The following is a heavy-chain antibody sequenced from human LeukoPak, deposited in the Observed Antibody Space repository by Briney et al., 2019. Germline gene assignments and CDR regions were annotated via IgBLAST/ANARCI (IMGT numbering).Heavy chain of an antibody. Sequence: SVKVSCKASGGTFSSYAISWVRQAPGQGLEWMGGIIPIFGTANYAQKFQGRVTITTDESTSTAYMELSSLRSEDTAVYYCARAGAARAYGDYYYYMDVWGKGTTVTVSS. CDR2: IIPIFGTA. D-gene: IGHD6-6*01. V-gene: IGHV1-69*05. CDR1: GGTFSSYA. CDR3: ARAGAARAYGDYYYYMDV. J-gene: IGHJ6*03.